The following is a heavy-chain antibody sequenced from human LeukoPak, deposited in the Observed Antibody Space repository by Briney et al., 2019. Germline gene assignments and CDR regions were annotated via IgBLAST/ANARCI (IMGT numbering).Heavy chain of an antibody. CDR1: GYTFTGYY. J-gene: IGHJ5*02. V-gene: IGHV1-69*04. CDR2: IIPILGIA. D-gene: IGHD3-10*01. CDR3: ARGPLWFGELYSWFDP. Sequence: GASVKVSCKASGYTFTGYYMHWVRQAPGQGLEWMGMIIPILGIANYAQKFQGRVTITADKSTSTAYMELSSLRSEDTAVYYCARGPLWFGELYSWFDPWGQGTLVTVSS.